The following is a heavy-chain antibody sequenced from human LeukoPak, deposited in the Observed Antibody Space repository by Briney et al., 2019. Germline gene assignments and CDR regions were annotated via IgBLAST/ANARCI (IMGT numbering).Heavy chain of an antibody. J-gene: IGHJ3*02. CDR3: ARPDVEMATINDAFDI. D-gene: IGHD5-24*01. CDR1: GYTFTSYG. V-gene: IGHV1-18*01. Sequence: ASVKVSCKASGYTFTSYGISWVRQAPGQGLEWMGWISAYNGNTNYAQKLQGRVTMTTDTSTSTAYMELSSLRSEDTAVYYCARPDVEMATINDAFDIWGQGTMVTVSS. CDR2: ISAYNGNT.